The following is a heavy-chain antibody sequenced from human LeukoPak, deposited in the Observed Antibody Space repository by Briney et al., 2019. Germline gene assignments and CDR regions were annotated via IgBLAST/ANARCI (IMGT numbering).Heavy chain of an antibody. CDR3: ASTSRHYMDV. Sequence: PRGSLRLSCAASGFTFSSYSMNWVRQDPGKGLEWVSYISSSSSTIYYADSVKGRFTISRDNAKNALYLQMNSLRAEDTAVYYCASTSRHYMDVWGKGTTVTVSS. J-gene: IGHJ6*03. CDR2: ISSSSSTI. CDR1: GFTFSSYS. V-gene: IGHV3-48*01.